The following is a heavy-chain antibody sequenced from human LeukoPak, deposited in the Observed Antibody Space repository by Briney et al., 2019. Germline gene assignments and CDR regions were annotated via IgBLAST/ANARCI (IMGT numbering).Heavy chain of an antibody. CDR3: ARGGRLDFDY. CDR2: ISSSSSYI. J-gene: IGHJ4*02. Sequence: GGSLRLSCAASGFTLSSYSMNWVRQAPGKGLEWVSSISSSSSYIYYADSVKGRFTISRDNAKNSLYLQMNSLRAEDTAVYYCARGGRLDFDYWGQGTLVTVSS. CDR1: GFTLSSYS. V-gene: IGHV3-21*01.